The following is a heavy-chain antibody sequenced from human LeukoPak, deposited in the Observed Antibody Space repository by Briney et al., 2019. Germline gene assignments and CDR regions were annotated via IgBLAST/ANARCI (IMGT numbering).Heavy chain of an antibody. CDR2: ISSSGSTI. CDR1: GFTFSDYY. J-gene: IGHJ5*02. CDR3: ARDRTTMGRGVLGGS. V-gene: IGHV3-11*04. Sequence: GGSLRLSCAASGFTFSDYYMSWIRQAPGKGLEWISYISSSGSTIFYSDSVKGRFTISRDNAKNSLYLQMNRLRVEDTAVYYCARDRTTMGRGVLGGSWGQGTLVTVSS. D-gene: IGHD3-10*01.